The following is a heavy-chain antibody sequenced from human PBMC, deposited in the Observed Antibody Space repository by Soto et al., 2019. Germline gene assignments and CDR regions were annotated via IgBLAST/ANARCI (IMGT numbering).Heavy chain of an antibody. V-gene: IGHV1-2*02. Sequence: QVQLVQSGAEVKKPGASVKVSCKASGYTFTGYYMHWVRQAPGQGLEWMGWINPNSGGTNYAQKCQGRVTKTRDTSSSKAYMELSRRRSDDTAVYYCARIGWTDVWGQGTTVTVSS. CDR1: GYTFTGYY. D-gene: IGHD3-3*01. CDR3: ARIGWTDV. CDR2: INPNSGGT. J-gene: IGHJ6*02.